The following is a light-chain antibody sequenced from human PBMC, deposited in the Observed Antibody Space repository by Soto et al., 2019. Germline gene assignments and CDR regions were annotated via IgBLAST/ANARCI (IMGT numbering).Light chain of an antibody. V-gene: IGLV2-23*02. CDR3: CSYADGTTLL. J-gene: IGLJ2*01. CDR1: SSDVGTYNL. CDR2: EDD. Sequence: QSVLTQSASVSGSPGQSITISCTGTSSDVGTYNLVSWYQQYPGKAPKLMIYEDDRRPPGVSNRFSGSKSGNTASLTISGLQAEDEADYYCCSYADGTTLLFGGGTKVTVL.